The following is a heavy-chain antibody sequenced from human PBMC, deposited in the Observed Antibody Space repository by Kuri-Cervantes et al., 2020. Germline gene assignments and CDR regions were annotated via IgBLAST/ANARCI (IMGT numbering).Heavy chain of an antibody. CDR2: INHSGYT. D-gene: IGHD3-22*01. CDR1: GGSFSGYY. CDR3: TRDRGPYYYDSSGYYYYYYMDV. Sequence: GSLRLSCAVYGGSFSGYYWSWIRQPPGKGLEWIGEINHSGYTNYNPSLKSRVTISVDKSKNQVSMKVSSMTAADTAVYYCTRDRGPYYYDSSGYYYYYYMDVWGKGTTVTVSS. J-gene: IGHJ6*03. V-gene: IGHV4-34*01.